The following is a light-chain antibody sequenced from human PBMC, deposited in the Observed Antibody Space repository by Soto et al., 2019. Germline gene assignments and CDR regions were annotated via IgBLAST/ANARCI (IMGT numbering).Light chain of an antibody. Sequence: DIQMTQSPSTLSASVGDRVTITCRASQSISSWLVWYQQKPGKAPKLLIYDASSLESGVPSGFSGSRSGTPFTRTISSLQPDDFATHYCQQYARRWTCRQSTKAEIK. CDR2: DAS. V-gene: IGKV1-5*01. CDR3: QQYARRWT. J-gene: IGKJ1*01. CDR1: QSISSW.